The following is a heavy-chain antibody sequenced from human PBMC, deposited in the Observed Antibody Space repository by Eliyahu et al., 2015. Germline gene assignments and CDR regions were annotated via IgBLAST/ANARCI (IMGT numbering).Heavy chain of an antibody. V-gene: IGHV5-51*01. CDR1: GYTFNHYW. CDR2: IYPDDSDT. Sequence: EVLLVQSGAEVKKPGESLKISCQASGYTFNHYWIGWLRXMPGQGLECMGIIYPDDSDTRYSPSFQGRVTISADKSINTAYLQWSSLKASDTAVYYCARPDDGTATSFAYWGQGSQVTVSS. CDR3: ARPDDGTATSFAY. D-gene: IGHD5-18*01. J-gene: IGHJ4*02.